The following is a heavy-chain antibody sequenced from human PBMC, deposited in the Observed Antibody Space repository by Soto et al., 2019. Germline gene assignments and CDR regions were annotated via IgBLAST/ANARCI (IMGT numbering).Heavy chain of an antibody. CDR1: GFTFSSYG. D-gene: IGHD3-10*01. CDR2: IWYDGSNK. Sequence: QVQLVESGGGVVQPGRSLRLSCAASGFTFSSYGMHWVRQAPGKGLEWVAVIWYDGSNKYYADSVKGRFTISRDNSKNTLYLQMNSLRAEDTAVYYCARDYYGSGSYDEKYYYYYYGMDVWGQGTTVTVSS. CDR3: ARDYYGSGSYDEKYYYYYYGMDV. V-gene: IGHV3-33*01. J-gene: IGHJ6*02.